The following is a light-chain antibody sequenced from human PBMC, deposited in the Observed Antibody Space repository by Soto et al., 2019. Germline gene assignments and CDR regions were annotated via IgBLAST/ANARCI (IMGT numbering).Light chain of an antibody. J-gene: IGKJ3*01. CDR2: GAS. V-gene: IGKV1-33*01. Sequence: DIQMTQSPSSLSASVGARVSITCQASQDIGTSLSWFQHKPGRAPKLLIYGASYLETGVPSRFRGSGSGTDFTFTITSPQPEDIATYYCQHYNNLPPFTFGPGTIVDIK. CDR1: QDIGTS. CDR3: QHYNNLPPFT.